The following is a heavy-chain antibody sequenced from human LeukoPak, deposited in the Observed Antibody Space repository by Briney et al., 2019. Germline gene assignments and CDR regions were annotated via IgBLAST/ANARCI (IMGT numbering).Heavy chain of an antibody. D-gene: IGHD2-2*01. CDR2: ISWNSGSI. V-gene: IGHV3-9*03. Sequence: GRSLRLSCAASGSTFDDYAMHWVRQAPGKGLEWVSGISWNSGSIGYADSVKGRFTISRDNAKNSLYLQMNSLRAEDMALYYCAKSGSASTSSFFDYWGQGTLVTVSS. J-gene: IGHJ4*02. CDR1: GSTFDDYA. CDR3: AKSGSASTSSFFDY.